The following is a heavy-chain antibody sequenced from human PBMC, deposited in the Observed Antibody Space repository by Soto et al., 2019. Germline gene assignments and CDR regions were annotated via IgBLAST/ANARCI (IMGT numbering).Heavy chain of an antibody. CDR3: ARGTDIVVVPAARGGYYYYYGMEV. J-gene: IGHJ6*02. CDR2: IIPIFGTA. Sequence: SVKVSCKASGRTFRSYAISWVRQAPGQGLEWMGGIIPIFGTANYAQKFQGRVTITADKSTSTAYMELSSLRSEDTAVYYCARGTDIVVVPAARGGYYYYYGMEVWGQGSTVTVSS. D-gene: IGHD2-2*01. CDR1: GRTFRSYA. V-gene: IGHV1-69*06.